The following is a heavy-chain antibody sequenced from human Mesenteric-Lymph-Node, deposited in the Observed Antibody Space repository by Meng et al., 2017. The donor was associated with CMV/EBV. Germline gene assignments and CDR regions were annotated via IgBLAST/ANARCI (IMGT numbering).Heavy chain of an antibody. Sequence: SCKASGYTFTSYYMHWVRQAPGQGLEWMANIKQDGSEKYYVDSVKGRFTISRDNAKNSLYLQMNSLRAEDTAIYYCARDINCSSTTCYGHFQHWGQGTLVTVSS. CDR2: IKQDGSEK. V-gene: IGHV3-7*01. CDR1: GYTFTSYY. D-gene: IGHD2-2*01. CDR3: ARDINCSSTTCYGHFQH. J-gene: IGHJ1*01.